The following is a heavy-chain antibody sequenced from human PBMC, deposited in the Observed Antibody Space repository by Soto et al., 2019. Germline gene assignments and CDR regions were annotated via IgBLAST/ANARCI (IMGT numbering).Heavy chain of an antibody. D-gene: IGHD3-22*01. Sequence: SETLSLTCTVSGGSISSGDYYWSWIRQPPGKGLEWIGYIYYSGSTYYNPSLKSRVTISVDTSKNQFSLKLSSVTAADTAVYYCARLTSGYYANFDYWGQGTLVTVSS. J-gene: IGHJ4*02. CDR1: GGSISSGDYY. V-gene: IGHV4-30-4*01. CDR2: IYYSGST. CDR3: ARLTSGYYANFDY.